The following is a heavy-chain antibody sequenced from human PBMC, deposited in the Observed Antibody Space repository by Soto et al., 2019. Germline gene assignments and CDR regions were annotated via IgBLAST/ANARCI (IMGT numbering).Heavy chain of an antibody. Sequence: QVQLQESGPGLVKPSQTLSLTCTVSGGSISSGGYYWSWIRQHPGKGLEWIGYIYYSGSTYYNPSLKSRVTVSVDTSKTQLSLKLSSVTAADTAVYYCARERCSGGSCYSVGSSYFDYWGQGTLVTVSS. V-gene: IGHV4-31*03. CDR1: GGSISSGGYY. CDR2: IYYSGST. J-gene: IGHJ4*02. D-gene: IGHD2-15*01. CDR3: ARERCSGGSCYSVGSSYFDY.